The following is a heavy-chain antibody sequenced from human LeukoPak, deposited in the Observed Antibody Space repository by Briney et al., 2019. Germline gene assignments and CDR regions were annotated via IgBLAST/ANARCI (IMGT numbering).Heavy chain of an antibody. CDR2: IYTSGSS. CDR1: GGSLSSYY. J-gene: IGHJ4*02. CDR3: AREVGYFDWLSANYFDY. Sequence: SETLSLTCTVSGGSLSSYYWSWIRQPAGKGLEWIGRIYTSGSSNYNPSLKSRVTMSVDTSKNQFSLKLNSVTAADTAVYYCAREVGYFDWLSANYFDYWGQGTLVTVSS. D-gene: IGHD3-9*01. V-gene: IGHV4-4*07.